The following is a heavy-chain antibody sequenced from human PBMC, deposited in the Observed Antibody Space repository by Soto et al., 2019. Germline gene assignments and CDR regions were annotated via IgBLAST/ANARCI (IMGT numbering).Heavy chain of an antibody. J-gene: IGHJ4*02. CDR2: INSDGSST. Sequence: GGSLRLSCAASGFTFSSYWMHWVRQAPGKGLVWVSRINSDGSSTSYADSVKGRFTTSRDNAKNTLYLQMNSLRAEDTAVYYCARGVYYYDSSGYLDYWGQGTLVTVSS. CDR1: GFTFSSYW. V-gene: IGHV3-74*01. CDR3: ARGVYYYDSSGYLDY. D-gene: IGHD3-22*01.